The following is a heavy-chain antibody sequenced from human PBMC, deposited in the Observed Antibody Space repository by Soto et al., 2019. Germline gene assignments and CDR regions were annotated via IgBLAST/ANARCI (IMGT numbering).Heavy chain of an antibody. CDR3: TTEVAVAGFPY. D-gene: IGHD6-19*01. Sequence: EVQLVESGGGLVQPGGSLRLSCAASGFTFSNACMSWVRQAPGKGLEWVGRIKSKTDGGTTDYAAHVKGRFTISRDDSKNTLYMEMTSLKTEDTVVYYCTTEVAVAGFPYWGQGTLVTVSS. V-gene: IGHV3-15*01. CDR2: IKSKTDGGTT. J-gene: IGHJ4*02. CDR1: GFTFSNAC.